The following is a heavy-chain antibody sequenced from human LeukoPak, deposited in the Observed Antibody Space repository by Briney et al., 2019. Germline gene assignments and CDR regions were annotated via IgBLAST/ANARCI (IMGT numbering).Heavy chain of an antibody. CDR1: GYTFTSYG. J-gene: IGHJ6*03. V-gene: IGHV1-18*01. D-gene: IGHD3-22*01. CDR2: ISAYNGNT. Sequence: ASVKVSCKASGYTFTSYGISWVRQAPGQGLEWMGWISAYNGNTNYAQKLQGRVTMPTDTSTSTAYMELRSLRSDDTAVYYCARTMIVALFGYYYMDVWGKGTTVTVSS. CDR3: ARTMIVALFGYYYMDV.